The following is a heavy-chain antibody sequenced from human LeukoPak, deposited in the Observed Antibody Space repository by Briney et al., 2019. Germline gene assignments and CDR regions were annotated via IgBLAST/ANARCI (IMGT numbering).Heavy chain of an antibody. Sequence: PGGSLRLSCSASGFTFSSYWMKWVRQAPGKGLEWVANIKQDGSEKYYVDSVKGRFTISRDNAKNSLYLQMNSLRAEDTGVYYCARRYCSGGSCYFVDYWGQGTLVTVSS. CDR2: IKQDGSEK. D-gene: IGHD2-15*01. CDR3: ARRYCSGGSCYFVDY. CDR1: GFTFSSYW. J-gene: IGHJ4*02. V-gene: IGHV3-7*03.